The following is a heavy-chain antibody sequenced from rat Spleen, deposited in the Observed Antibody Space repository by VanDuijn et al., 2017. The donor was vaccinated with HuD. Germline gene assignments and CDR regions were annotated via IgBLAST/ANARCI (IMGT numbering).Heavy chain of an antibody. V-gene: IGHV2-41*01. CDR1: GFSLTSYN. J-gene: IGHJ2*01. CDR2: IWNTGGT. Sequence: QVQLKESGPGLVQPSQTLSLTCTVAGFSLTSYNVHWVRQPPGKGLEWMGVIWNTGGTRYNSALKSRLSISKDTSKSQVFLKMNSLQTEDTATYYCARESQLGAGDYWGQGVMVTVSS. CDR3: ARESQLGAGDY. D-gene: IGHD5-1*01.